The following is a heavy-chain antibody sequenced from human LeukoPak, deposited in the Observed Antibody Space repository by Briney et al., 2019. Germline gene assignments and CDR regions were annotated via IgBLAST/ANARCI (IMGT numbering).Heavy chain of an antibody. CDR2: IYYNGST. CDR3: ARVDGSCSGGCCPSGNWFDP. V-gene: IGHV4-39*07. D-gene: IGHD2-15*01. CDR1: GGSISSSSYY. Sequence: SETLSLTCTVSGGSISSSSYYWGWIRQPPGKGLEWIGSIYYNGSTYYNPPLKSRVTISVDTSKNQFSLKLSSVTAADTAVYYCARVDGSCSGGCCPSGNWFDPWGQGTLVTVSS. J-gene: IGHJ5*02.